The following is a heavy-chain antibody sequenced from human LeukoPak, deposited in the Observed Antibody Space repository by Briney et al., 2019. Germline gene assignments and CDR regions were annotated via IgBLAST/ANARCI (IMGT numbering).Heavy chain of an antibody. CDR3: ARLTSGWYVIY. D-gene: IGHD6-19*01. CDR1: GGSISNSGYY. V-gene: IGHV4-39*01. Sequence: SETLSLTCTVSGGSISNSGYYWGWIRQPPGKGLEWIGSIYYTGNTYHNPSLNSRVTISVDTSKNQFSLKLSSVTDADTAIYYCARLTSGWYVIYWGQGTLVTVSS. J-gene: IGHJ4*02. CDR2: IYYTGNT.